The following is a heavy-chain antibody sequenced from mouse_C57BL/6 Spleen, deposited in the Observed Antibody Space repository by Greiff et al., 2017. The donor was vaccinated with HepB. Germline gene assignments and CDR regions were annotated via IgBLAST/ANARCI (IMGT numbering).Heavy chain of an antibody. CDR3: ARSYYGSSYGYWYFDV. J-gene: IGHJ1*03. D-gene: IGHD1-1*01. V-gene: IGHV1-47*01. CDR1: GYTFTTYP. CDR2: FHPYNDDT. Sequence: VKVVESGAELVKPGASVKMSCKASGYTFTTYPIEWMKQNHGKSLEWIGNFHPYNDDTKYNEKFKGKATLTVEKSSSTVYLELSRLTSDDSAVYYCARSYYGSSYGYWYFDVWGTGTTVTVSS.